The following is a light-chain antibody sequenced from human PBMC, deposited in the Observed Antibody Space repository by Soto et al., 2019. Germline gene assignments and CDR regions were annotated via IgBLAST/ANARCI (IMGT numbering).Light chain of an antibody. Sequence: QSVLTQPASVSGSPGQSITISCTGTSSDVGGYNYVAWYQHHPGKAPKVMIYDVSNRPSGVSNRFSGSKSGNTASLTISGLQAEVEADYYCSSYTSTSTLVIFGGGTKLTVL. CDR3: SSYTSTSTLVI. CDR1: SSDVGGYNY. V-gene: IGLV2-14*03. CDR2: DVS. J-gene: IGLJ2*01.